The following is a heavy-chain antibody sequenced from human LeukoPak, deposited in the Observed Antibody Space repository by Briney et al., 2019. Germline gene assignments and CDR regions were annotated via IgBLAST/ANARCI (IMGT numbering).Heavy chain of an antibody. D-gene: IGHD4-23*01. CDR1: GFTFSSYA. V-gene: IGHV3-23*01. J-gene: IGHJ4*02. CDR2: IGGSGGIS. CDR3: ARFSVVTGCDY. Sequence: GGSLRLSCAASGFTFSSYAMSWVRQAPGKGLEWVSTIGGSGGISYYADSVKGRFTISRDNSKNTLYLQMNSLRAEDTAVYYCARFSVVTGCDYWGQGALVTVSS.